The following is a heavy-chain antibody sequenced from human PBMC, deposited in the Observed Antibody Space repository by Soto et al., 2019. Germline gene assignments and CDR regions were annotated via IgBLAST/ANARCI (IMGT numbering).Heavy chain of an antibody. D-gene: IGHD6-13*01. CDR2: IDWDDDK. J-gene: IGHJ6*02. Sequence: GSGPNAGEPTQTLTLTCTFSGFSLSTSGMCVSWIRQPPGKALEWLALIDWDDDKYYSTSLKTRLTISKDTSKNQVVLTMTNMDPVDTATYYCARIRVAAAGTEVHLANYYGMDVWGQGTTVTVSS. CDR1: GFSLSTSGMC. V-gene: IGHV2-70*01. CDR3: ARIRVAAAGTEVHLANYYGMDV.